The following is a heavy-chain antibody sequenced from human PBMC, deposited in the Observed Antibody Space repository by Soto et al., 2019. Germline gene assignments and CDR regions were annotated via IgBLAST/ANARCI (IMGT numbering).Heavy chain of an antibody. CDR1: GFTFSSSA. V-gene: IGHV3-23*01. D-gene: IGHD3-10*01. Sequence: GGSLRLSCAASGFTFSSSAISWVRQAPGKGLEWVSAVSANGQGIYYADSVRGRFTISRDNSKNTVFLHMDSLSAEDTVVYYCAKDRHYPRDYFHYWGQGTLVTVSS. CDR3: AKDRHYPRDYFHY. J-gene: IGHJ4*02. CDR2: VSANGQGI.